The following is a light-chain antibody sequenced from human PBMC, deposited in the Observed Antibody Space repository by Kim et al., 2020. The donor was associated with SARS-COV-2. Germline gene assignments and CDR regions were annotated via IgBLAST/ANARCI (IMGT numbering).Light chain of an antibody. J-gene: IGLJ2*01. CDR1: KLGDKY. CDR3: QAWDSSTVV. CDR2: QDS. Sequence: VSPGQTAIITCSGVKLGDKYACWYQQKPGQSPVLVIYQDSKRPSGIPELFSGSNSGITATLTISGTQAMDEADYYCQAWDSSTVVFGGGTQLTVL. V-gene: IGLV3-1*01.